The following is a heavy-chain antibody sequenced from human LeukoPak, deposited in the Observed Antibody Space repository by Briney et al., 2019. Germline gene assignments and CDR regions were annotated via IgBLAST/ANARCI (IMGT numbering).Heavy chain of an antibody. CDR2: IYPGDSDI. D-gene: IGHD1-26*01. Sequence: GESLKISCKGSGYNFTSYLNGWVRQMPGKGLEWVGIIYPGDSDIRYSPSSQGQVTISADTSTNTAYLQWSSLKASDTATYYCASSTFNSGTKYYFDYWGQGTLVTVSS. V-gene: IGHV5-51*01. J-gene: IGHJ4*02. CDR3: ASSTFNSGTKYYFDY. CDR1: GYNFTSYL.